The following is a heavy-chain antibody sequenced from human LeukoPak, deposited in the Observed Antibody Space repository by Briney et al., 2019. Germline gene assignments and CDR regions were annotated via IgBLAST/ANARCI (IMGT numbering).Heavy chain of an antibody. Sequence: SLRLSCAASGFTFSSYAMHWVRQAPGKGLEWVAVISYDGSNKYYADSVKGRFTISRDNSKNTLYPQMNSLRAEDTAVYYCARDSHYYDSSGYYYGPFDYWGQGTLVTVSS. D-gene: IGHD3-22*01. CDR1: GFTFSSYA. J-gene: IGHJ4*02. V-gene: IGHV3-30-3*01. CDR3: ARDSHYYDSSGYYYGPFDY. CDR2: ISYDGSNK.